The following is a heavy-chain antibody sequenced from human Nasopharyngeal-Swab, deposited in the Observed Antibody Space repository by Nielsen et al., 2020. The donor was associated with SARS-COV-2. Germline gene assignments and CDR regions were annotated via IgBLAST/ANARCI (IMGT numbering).Heavy chain of an antibody. CDR1: GFTLSTYW. D-gene: IGHD3-9*01. J-gene: IGHJ4*02. V-gene: IGHV3-21*01. CDR3: VRDGYFDWSFGY. CDR2: ISTTSDYI. Sequence: GGSLRLSCAGSGFTLSTYWMSWVRQAPGKGLEWVSSISTTSDYIYYADSVKGRFTISRDNARNSLHLQMHSLRAEDTAVYYCVRDGYFDWSFGYWGQGTLVTVSS.